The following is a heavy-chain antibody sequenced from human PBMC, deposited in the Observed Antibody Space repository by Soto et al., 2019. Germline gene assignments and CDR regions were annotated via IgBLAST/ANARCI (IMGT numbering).Heavy chain of an antibody. V-gene: IGHV4-4*02. CDR2: IYHSGST. D-gene: IGHD6-13*01. CDR1: SGYISSSNW. J-gene: IGHJ4*02. Sequence: SETLSLTCAVSSGYISSSNWWSWVRQPPGKGLEWIGEIYHSGSTNYNPSLKSRVTISVDKSKNQFSLKLSSVTAADTAVYYCARDLVDSSSWYYFDYWGQGTLVTVSS. CDR3: ARDLVDSSSWYYFDY.